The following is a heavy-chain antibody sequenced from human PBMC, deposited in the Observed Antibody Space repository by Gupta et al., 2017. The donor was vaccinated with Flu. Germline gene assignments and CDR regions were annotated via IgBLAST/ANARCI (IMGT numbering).Heavy chain of an antibody. J-gene: IGHJ6*02. CDR1: GFTFGSYW. V-gene: IGHV3-7*01. Sequence: EVQLVESGGGLVQPGGSLRLSCAASGFTFGSYWMSWVRQAPGKGLEWVANIKQDGSEKYYVDSVKGRFTISRDNAKNSLYLQMNSLRAEDTAVFYCARGAHCSSTSCYAYYFYYGMDVWGQGTTVTVSS. CDR2: IKQDGSEK. D-gene: IGHD2-2*01. CDR3: ARGAHCSSTSCYAYYFYYGMDV.